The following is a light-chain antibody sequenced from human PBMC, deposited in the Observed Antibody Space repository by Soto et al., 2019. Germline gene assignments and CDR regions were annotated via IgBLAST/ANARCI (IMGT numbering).Light chain of an antibody. CDR2: GAS. CDR1: GSVSSDY. CDR3: QQYGSSPVT. V-gene: IGKV3-20*01. J-gene: IGKJ1*01. Sequence: EIVLTQSPGTLSLSPGERATLSCRASGSVSSDYLAWYQQKSGQAPRLLIHGASSRATGIPDRFRGNGSGTDFTLTISRVETEDFAVFYCQQYGSSPVTFGQGTKVEIK.